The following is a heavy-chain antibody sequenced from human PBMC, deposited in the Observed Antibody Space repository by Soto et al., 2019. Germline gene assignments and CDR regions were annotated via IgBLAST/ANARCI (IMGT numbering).Heavy chain of an antibody. V-gene: IGHV4-34*01. CDR2: INHSGST. D-gene: IGHD3-22*01. CDR1: CGSFSGYY. CDR3: ARGAVTTYYYDSSGYHY. J-gene: IGHJ4*02. Sequence: SETLSLTCAVYCGSFSGYYWSWIRQPPGKGLEWIGEINHSGSTNYNPSLKSRVTISVDTSKNQFSLKLSSVTAADTAVYYCARGAVTTYYYDSSGYHYWGQGTLVTVSS.